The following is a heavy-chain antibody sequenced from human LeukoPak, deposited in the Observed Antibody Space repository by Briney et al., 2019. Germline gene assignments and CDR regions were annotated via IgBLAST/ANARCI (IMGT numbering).Heavy chain of an antibody. J-gene: IGHJ4*02. CDR1: GGSISSGYY. CDR3: ATEVGQWLVRT. D-gene: IGHD6-19*01. Sequence: SETLSLTCTVSGGSISSGYYWGWIRQPPGKGLEWIGSIYHSGRTYYNPSLKSRVTISVDTSKNQFSLKLTSVTAADTAVYYCATEVGQWLVRTWGQGTLVTVSS. V-gene: IGHV4-38-2*02. CDR2: IYHSGRT.